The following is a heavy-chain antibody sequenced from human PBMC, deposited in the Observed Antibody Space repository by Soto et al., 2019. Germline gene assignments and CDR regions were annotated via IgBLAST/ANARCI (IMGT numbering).Heavy chain of an antibody. Sequence: QVQLVQSGADLRKPGASIKVCCKASGYTFTSYPIHWVRQAPGQRLEWMGWINAAKGNTKYSQKFEGRITMTRDTSATTAYLELNSLTSEDTGVYYCARGGVIVVVPAAADYWGQGTLVTVSS. CDR3: ARGGVIVVVPAAADY. D-gene: IGHD2-2*01. J-gene: IGHJ4*02. V-gene: IGHV1-3*01. CDR2: INAAKGNT. CDR1: GYTFTSYP.